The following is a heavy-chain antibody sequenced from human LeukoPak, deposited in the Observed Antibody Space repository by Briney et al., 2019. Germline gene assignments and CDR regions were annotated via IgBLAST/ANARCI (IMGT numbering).Heavy chain of an antibody. D-gene: IGHD1-26*01. CDR1: GFTFSSYW. V-gene: IGHV3-7*01. J-gene: IGHJ6*03. CDR3: ARDRVGATPEGIYYYYYYMDV. Sequence: GGYLRLSCAASGFTFSSYWMSWVRQAPGKGLEWVANIKQDGSEKYYVDSVKGRFTISRDNAKNSLYLQMNSLRAEDTAVYYCARDRVGATPEGIYYYYYYMDVWGKGTTVTVSS. CDR2: IKQDGSEK.